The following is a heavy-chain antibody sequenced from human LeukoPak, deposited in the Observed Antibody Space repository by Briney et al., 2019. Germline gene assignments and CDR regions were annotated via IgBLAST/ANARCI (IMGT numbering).Heavy chain of an antibody. V-gene: IGHV3-74*01. CDR2: INSDGRST. Sequence: PGGSLRLSCAASGFTFSSYWMHWVRQAPGKGLVWLSRINSDGRSTSYADSVTRRFTSARDNAKNTLDLQMNSLRAEDTAVYYCARGPRVTNNWFDPWGQGTLVTVSS. CDR3: ARGPRVTNNWFDP. D-gene: IGHD4-11*01. CDR1: GFTFSSYW. J-gene: IGHJ5*01.